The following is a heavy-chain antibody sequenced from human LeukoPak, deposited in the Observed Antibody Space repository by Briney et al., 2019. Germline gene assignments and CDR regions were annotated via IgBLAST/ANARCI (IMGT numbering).Heavy chain of an antibody. V-gene: IGHV3-74*01. CDR2: INSDGSST. CDR1: GFSFSRYW. Sequence: GGSLRLSCAASGFSFSRYWIHWVRQAPGKGLLWVSRINSDGSSTNYADSVKGRFTISRDNAKNTLYLQMTSLRAEDTAVYYCARDGAGGLLLDYWGQGTLVTVSS. D-gene: IGHD3-22*01. CDR3: ARDGAGGLLLDY. J-gene: IGHJ4*02.